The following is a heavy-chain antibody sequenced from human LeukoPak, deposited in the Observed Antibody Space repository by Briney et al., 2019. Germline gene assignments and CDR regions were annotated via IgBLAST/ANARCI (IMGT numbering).Heavy chain of an antibody. V-gene: IGHV4-4*07. J-gene: IGHJ4*02. D-gene: IGHD3-16*01. CDR3: ARSTGWVGYYFDY. Sequence: PSETLSLTCTVSGGSINSYYWNWIRQPAGKGLEWIGRIYTSGSTNYNPSLKSRITISVDTSKNQFSLKLSSVTAADTAVYYCARSTGWVGYYFDYWGQGTLVTVSS. CDR2: IYTSGST. CDR1: GGSINSYY.